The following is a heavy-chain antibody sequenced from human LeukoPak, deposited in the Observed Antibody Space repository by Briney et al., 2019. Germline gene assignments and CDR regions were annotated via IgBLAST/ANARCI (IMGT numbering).Heavy chain of an antibody. CDR1: GXTFSSYG. Sequence: GGSLRLSCAASGXTFSSYGMHWVRRAPGKGLEWVAVISYDGSNKYYADSVKGRFTISRDNSKNTLYLQMNSLRAEDTAVYYCAKDSGSYYFDYWGQGTLVTVSS. CDR3: AKDSGSYYFDY. CDR2: ISYDGSNK. J-gene: IGHJ4*02. D-gene: IGHD1-26*01. V-gene: IGHV3-30*18.